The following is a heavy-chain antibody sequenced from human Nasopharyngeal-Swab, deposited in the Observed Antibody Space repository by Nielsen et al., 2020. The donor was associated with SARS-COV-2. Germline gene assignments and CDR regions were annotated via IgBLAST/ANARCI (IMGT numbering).Heavy chain of an antibody. CDR2: IGDKDHNYAT. J-gene: IGHJ4*02. CDR1: GFIFNASA. CDR3: TTDFYFDY. Sequence: GESLKISCAASGFIFNASAIHWVRQASGKGLEWVGRIGDKDHNYATTYGASVQGRFTISRDDSKNTAFLQMDSLKTEDTALYYYTTDFYFDYWGQGTLVTVSS. V-gene: IGHV3-73*01.